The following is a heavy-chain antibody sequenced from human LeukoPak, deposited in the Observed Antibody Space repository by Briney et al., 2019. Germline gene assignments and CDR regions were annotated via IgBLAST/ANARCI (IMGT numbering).Heavy chain of an antibody. CDR1: GFRFSSYE. CDR3: VRGDRYFFDY. J-gene: IGHJ4*02. V-gene: IGHV3-48*03. CDR2: IGNTGRTI. D-gene: IGHD1-14*01. Sequence: GGSLRLSCAASGFRFSSYEMNWVRQAPGRGLEWVSYIGNTGRTIFYVDSVKGRFTVSRDNAKNSLYLQMNSLRAEDTAIYYCVRGDRYFFDYWGQGTLVTVSS.